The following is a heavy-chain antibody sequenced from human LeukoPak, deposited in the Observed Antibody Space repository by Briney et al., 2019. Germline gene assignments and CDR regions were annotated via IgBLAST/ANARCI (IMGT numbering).Heavy chain of an antibody. CDR3: ARLNSWAYYDILTGHPYYYYYMDV. CDR1: GYSFTSYW. Sequence: GESLKISCKVSGYSFTSYWIGWVRQMPGKGLEWMGVIYPGDSDTRYSPSFQGQVTISADKSISTAYLQWSSLKASDTAMYDYARLNSWAYYDILTGHPYYYYYMDVWGKGTTVTVSS. J-gene: IGHJ6*03. V-gene: IGHV5-51*01. CDR2: IYPGDSDT. D-gene: IGHD3-9*01.